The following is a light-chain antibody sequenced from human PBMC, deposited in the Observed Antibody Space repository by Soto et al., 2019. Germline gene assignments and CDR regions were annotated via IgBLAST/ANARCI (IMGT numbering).Light chain of an antibody. Sequence: QSALTQPASVSGSPGQSITISCTGTSSDVGGYNFVSWYQQHPGKAPKLMIFEVNNRPSGVSNRCSGSKSGNTASLTISGLQAEDEADYYCSSWTSSTTQVLGGGTKVTVL. CDR1: SSDVGGYNF. V-gene: IGLV2-14*01. CDR3: SSWTSSTTQV. J-gene: IGLJ2*01. CDR2: EVN.